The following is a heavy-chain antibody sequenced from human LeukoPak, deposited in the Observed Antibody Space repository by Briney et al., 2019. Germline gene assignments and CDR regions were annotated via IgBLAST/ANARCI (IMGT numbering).Heavy chain of an antibody. Sequence: SQTLSLTCTVSGGSISSGGYFWSWIRQHPGKGLEWIGYIYYSGSTYYNPSLKGRVTISVDTSKNQFSLRLRSVTAADTAIYYCASVSYDTSLQHWGQGTLVTVSS. CDR1: GGSISSGGYF. D-gene: IGHD3-22*01. CDR2: IYYSGST. CDR3: ASVSYDTSLQH. J-gene: IGHJ1*01. V-gene: IGHV4-31*03.